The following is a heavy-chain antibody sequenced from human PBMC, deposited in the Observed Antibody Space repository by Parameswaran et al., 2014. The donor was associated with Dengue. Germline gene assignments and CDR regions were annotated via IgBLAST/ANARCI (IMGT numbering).Heavy chain of an antibody. Sequence: SWVRQAPGQGLEWMGWISAYNGNTNYAQKLQGRVTMTTDTSTSTAYMELRSLRSDDTAVYYCARASRGYSWYYFDYWGQGTLVTVSS. J-gene: IGHJ4*02. CDR2: ISAYNGNT. CDR3: ARASRGYSWYYFDY. V-gene: IGHV1-18*01. D-gene: IGHD3-22*01.